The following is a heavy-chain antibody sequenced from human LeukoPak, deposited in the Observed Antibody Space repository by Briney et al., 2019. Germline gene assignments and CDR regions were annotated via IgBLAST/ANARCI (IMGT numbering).Heavy chain of an antibody. D-gene: IGHD5-18*01. V-gene: IGHV4-39*07. CDR2: IYYSGTT. CDR3: ARLRDGYNYGFFDS. Sequence: PSETLSLTCAVSGGSISINSYYWGWIRQPPGKGLKWIGNIYYSGTTYYNPSLKSRVTISVDTSKNQFSLKLSSVTAADTAVYYCARLRDGYNYGFFDSWGLGTLVTVSS. CDR1: GGSISINSYY. J-gene: IGHJ4*02.